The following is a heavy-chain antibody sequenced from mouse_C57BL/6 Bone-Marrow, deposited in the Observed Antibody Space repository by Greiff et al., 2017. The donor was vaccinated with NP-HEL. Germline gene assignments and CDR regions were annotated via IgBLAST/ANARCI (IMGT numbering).Heavy chain of an antibody. J-gene: IGHJ4*01. V-gene: IGHV1-69*01. CDR2: IDPSDSYT. CDR1: GYTFTSYW. CDR3: AITAQATPYAMDY. Sequence: VQLQQPGAELVMPGASVKLSCKASGYTFTSYWMHWVKQRPGQGLEWIGEIDPSDSYTNYNQKFKGKSTLTVDKSSSTAYMQLSSLTSEDSAVYYCAITAQATPYAMDYWGQGTSVTVSS. D-gene: IGHD3-2*02.